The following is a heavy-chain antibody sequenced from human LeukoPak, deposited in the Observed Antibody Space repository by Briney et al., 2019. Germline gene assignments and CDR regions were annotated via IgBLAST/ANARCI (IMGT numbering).Heavy chain of an antibody. CDR1: GGSFSGYY. CDR3: ARGLDSRSVVVVIEEQAGFDY. J-gene: IGHJ4*02. D-gene: IGHD3-22*01. V-gene: IGHV4-34*01. CDR2: INHSGST. Sequence: SETLSLTCAVYGGSFSGYYWSWIHQPPGKGLEWIGEINHSGSTNYNPSLKSRVTISVDTSKNQFSLKLSSVTAADTAVYYCARGLDSRSVVVVIEEQAGFDYWGQGTLVTVSS.